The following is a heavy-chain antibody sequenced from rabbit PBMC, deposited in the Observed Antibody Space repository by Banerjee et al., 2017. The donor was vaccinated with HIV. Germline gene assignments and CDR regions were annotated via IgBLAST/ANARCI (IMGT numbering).Heavy chain of an antibody. CDR2: IYTGDGNT. Sequence: QSLEESGGDLVKPGASLTLTCKASGFTLSNYWICWVRQAPGKGLEWIACIYTGDGNTHYASWAKGRFTISKTSSTTVTLQMTSLTAADTATYFCARDLAGVTGWNFGLWGPGTLVTVS. D-gene: IGHD4-1*01. CDR1: GFTLSNYW. V-gene: IGHV1S40*01. J-gene: IGHJ4*01. CDR3: ARDLAGVTGWNFGL.